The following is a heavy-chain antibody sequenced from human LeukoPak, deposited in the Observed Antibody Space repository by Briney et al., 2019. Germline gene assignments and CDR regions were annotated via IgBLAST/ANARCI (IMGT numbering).Heavy chain of an antibody. CDR2: IKEDGSEK. CDR1: GFTFSSYW. V-gene: IGHV3-7*01. CDR3: AGDRAFDY. J-gene: IGHJ4*02. Sequence: GGSQRLCWAAAGFTFSSYWMSLRHLAAGKGVEWVSNIKEDGSEKYYVDSVKGRFTISRDNAKNSLYLQMNSLRAEDTAVYYCAGDRAFDYWGQGILVTVSS.